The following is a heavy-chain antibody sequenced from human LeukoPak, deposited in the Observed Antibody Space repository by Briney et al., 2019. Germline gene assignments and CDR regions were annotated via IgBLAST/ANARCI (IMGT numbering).Heavy chain of an antibody. CDR3: ARDPERGEIAAAGTGMDV. D-gene: IGHD6-13*01. V-gene: IGHV1-69*04. Sequence: ASVKVSCKASRGTFSSYAISWVRQAPGQGLEWMGRIIPILGIANYAQKFQGRVTITADKSTSTAYMELSSLRSEDTAVYYCARDPERGEIAAAGTGMDVWGQGTTVTVSS. CDR1: RGTFSSYA. J-gene: IGHJ6*02. CDR2: IIPILGIA.